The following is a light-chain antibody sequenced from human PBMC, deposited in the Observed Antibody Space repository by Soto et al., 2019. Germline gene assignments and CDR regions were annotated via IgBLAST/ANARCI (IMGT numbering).Light chain of an antibody. J-gene: IGLJ3*02. CDR3: SSYTSSSTWM. CDR1: SSDVGDYNY. Sequence: QSVLTQPASVSGSPGQSITISCTGTSSDVGDYNYVSWYQQHPGKAPKLMIYEVSNRPSGVSNRFSGSKSANTASLTISGLQAEDEADYYCSSYTSSSTWMFGGGTKLTVL. V-gene: IGLV2-14*01. CDR2: EVS.